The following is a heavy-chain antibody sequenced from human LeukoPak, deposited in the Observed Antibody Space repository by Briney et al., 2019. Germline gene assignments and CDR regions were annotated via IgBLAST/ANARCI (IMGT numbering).Heavy chain of an antibody. J-gene: IGHJ5*02. Sequence: SETLSLTCAVYGGSFSGYYWSWIRQPPGKGLEWIGEINHSGSTNYNPSLKSRVTISVDTSKNQFSLKLSSVTAADTAVYYCAATLYDILTDYPKWFDPWGQGTLVTVSS. CDR2: INHSGST. V-gene: IGHV4-34*01. CDR3: AATLYDILTDYPKWFDP. CDR1: GGSFSGYY. D-gene: IGHD3-9*01.